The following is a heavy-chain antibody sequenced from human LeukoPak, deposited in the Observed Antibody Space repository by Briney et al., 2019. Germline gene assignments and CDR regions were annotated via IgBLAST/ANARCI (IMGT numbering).Heavy chain of an antibody. CDR2: INHSEKI. Sequence: SETLSLTCAVYAGSFSDYYWTWIRQAPGKELEWIGEINHSEKINFNPSLKSRATMSVDTSKNQLSLRLSSVTGADTATYYCARRRLQRRQGNYYFYYYMDVWGKGTTVIISS. J-gene: IGHJ6*03. D-gene: IGHD1-1*01. V-gene: IGHV4-34*01. CDR3: ARRRLQRRQGNYYFYYYMDV. CDR1: AGSFSDYY.